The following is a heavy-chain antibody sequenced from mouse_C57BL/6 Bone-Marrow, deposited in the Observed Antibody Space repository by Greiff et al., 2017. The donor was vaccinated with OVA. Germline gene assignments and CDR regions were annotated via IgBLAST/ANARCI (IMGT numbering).Heavy chain of an antibody. J-gene: IGHJ4*01. D-gene: IGHD2-5*01. CDR2: ISYDGSN. CDR1: GYSITSGYY. CDR3: ARGGGPYDSNSYYAMDY. Sequence: ESGPGLVKPSQSLSLTCSVTGYSITSGYYWNWIRQFPGNKLEWMGYISYDGSNKYNPSLQNRISITRDTSKNQFFLKLTSVTTEDTATYYGARGGGPYDSNSYYAMDYWGQGTSVTVSS. V-gene: IGHV3-6*01.